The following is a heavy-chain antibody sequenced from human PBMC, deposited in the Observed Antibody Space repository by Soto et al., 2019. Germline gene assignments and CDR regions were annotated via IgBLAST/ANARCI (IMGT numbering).Heavy chain of an antibody. CDR2: IIPIFGTA. V-gene: IGHV1-69*14. D-gene: IGHD2-21*01. Sequence: QVQLVQSGAEVKKPGSSVKVSCTASGGTFSSYAISWVRQAPGQGLEWMGGIIPIFGTANYAQKFQGRVTITADKSTSTTYMELSSLRSEDTAVYYCARGEDCGYILCWFDPWGQGTLVTVSS. CDR3: ARGEDCGYILCWFDP. CDR1: GGTFSSYA. J-gene: IGHJ5*02.